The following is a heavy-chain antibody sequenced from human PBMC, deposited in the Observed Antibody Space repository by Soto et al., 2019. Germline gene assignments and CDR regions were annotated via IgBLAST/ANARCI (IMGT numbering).Heavy chain of an antibody. CDR1: GFTFSSYA. CDR3: AKAGGYCSGGSCHTNLYYGMDV. V-gene: IGHV3-23*01. Sequence: GGSLRLSCAASGFTFSSYAMSWVRQAPGKGLEWVSAISGSGGSTYYADSVKGRFTISRDNSKNTLYLQMNSLRAEDTAVYYCAKAGGYCSGGSCHTNLYYGMDVWGQGTTVTVSS. CDR2: ISGSGGST. D-gene: IGHD2-15*01. J-gene: IGHJ6*02.